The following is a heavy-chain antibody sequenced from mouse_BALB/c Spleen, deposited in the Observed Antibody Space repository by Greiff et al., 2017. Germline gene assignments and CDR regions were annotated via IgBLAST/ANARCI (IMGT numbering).Heavy chain of an antibody. Sequence: EVMLVESGGGLVQPGGSLKLSCAASGFTFSSYTMSWVRQTPEKRLEWVAYISNGGGSTYYPDTVKGLFTISRDNAKNTLYLQMSSLKSEDTAMYYCARRFITTVVDYYAMDYWGQGTSVTVSS. CDR3: ARRFITTVVDYYAMDY. J-gene: IGHJ4*01. V-gene: IGHV5-12-2*01. D-gene: IGHD1-1*01. CDR2: ISNGGGST. CDR1: GFTFSSYT.